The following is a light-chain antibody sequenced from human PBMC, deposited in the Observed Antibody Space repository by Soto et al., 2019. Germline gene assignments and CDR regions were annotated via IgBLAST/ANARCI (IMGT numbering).Light chain of an antibody. CDR1: SSDVGGYNY. J-gene: IGLJ2*01. CDR3: SSRSSSTLVL. Sequence: QSVLTQPASVSGSPGQSITISCTGTSSDVGGYNYVSWYQQHPGKAPKLMIYDVSNRPSGVSNRFPGSKSGNTASRTISGLQAEDEADDYCSSRSSSTLVLFGGGTKLTVL. CDR2: DVS. V-gene: IGLV2-14*01.